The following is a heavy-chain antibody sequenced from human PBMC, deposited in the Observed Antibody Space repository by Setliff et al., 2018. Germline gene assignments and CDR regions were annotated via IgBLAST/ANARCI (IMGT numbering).Heavy chain of an antibody. CDR2: INPSGGST. CDR1: GYTFTSSY. CDR3: ARGPRLEWLLPTCDS. V-gene: IGHV1-46*01. D-gene: IGHD3-3*01. J-gene: IGHJ4*02. Sequence: ASVKVSCKASGYTFTSSYMHWVRQAPGQGLEWMGIINPSGGSTIYAQKLQGRVTMTRDTSTSTAYMELRSLTSDDTAVYYCARGPRLEWLLPTCDSWGQGTLVTVSS.